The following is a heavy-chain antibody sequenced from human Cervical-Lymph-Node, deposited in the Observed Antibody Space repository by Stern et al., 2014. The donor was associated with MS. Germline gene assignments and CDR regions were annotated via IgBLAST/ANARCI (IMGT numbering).Heavy chain of an antibody. V-gene: IGHV3-30*14. CDR3: VRGRWELLY. D-gene: IGHD2-15*01. J-gene: IGHJ4*02. CDR2: ISDDGTNQ. Sequence: VQLVESGGGVVQPGRSLILSCATSGFTFSTYAMHWVRQAPGKGLEWVAVISDDGTNQYYADSVKGRFTTSRDNSKNILILQMNSLKTEDTAVYYCVRGRWELLYWGQGTLVTVSS. CDR1: GFTFSTYA.